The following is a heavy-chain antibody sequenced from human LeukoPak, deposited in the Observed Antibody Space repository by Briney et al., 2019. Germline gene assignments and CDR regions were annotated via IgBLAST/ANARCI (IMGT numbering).Heavy chain of an antibody. CDR3: ARRDVLATRLYAFDI. J-gene: IGHJ3*02. CDR1: GYSFTSYW. V-gene: IGHV5-51*01. D-gene: IGHD5-12*01. CDR2: IYPGDSDT. Sequence: GESLKISCKGSGYSFTSYWIGWVRQMPGKGLEWMGIIYPGDSDTRYSPSFQGQVTISADKSISTAYLQWSSLKASDTAMYYCARRDVLATRLYAFDIWGQGTMVTVSS.